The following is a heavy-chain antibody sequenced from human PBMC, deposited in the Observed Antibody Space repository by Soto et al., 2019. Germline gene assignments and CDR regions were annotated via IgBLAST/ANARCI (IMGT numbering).Heavy chain of an antibody. Sequence: QVQVVESGGGVVQPGRSLRLSCAASGFTFSSYAMHWVGQAPGKGLEWMAVIWYDGSNKYYADSVKGRFTISRDNSKNTLYLQMNSLRVEDTAVYYCARESERLLGYWGQGTLVTVSS. D-gene: IGHD3-3*01. CDR3: ARESERLLGY. J-gene: IGHJ4*02. V-gene: IGHV3-30*04. CDR1: GFTFSSYA. CDR2: IWYDGSNK.